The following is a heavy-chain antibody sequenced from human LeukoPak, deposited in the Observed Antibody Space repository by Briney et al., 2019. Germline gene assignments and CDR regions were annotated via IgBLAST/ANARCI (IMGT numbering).Heavy chain of an antibody. J-gene: IGHJ4*02. D-gene: IGHD1-1*01. V-gene: IGHV4-59*01. CDR3: GRVTTGTVDH. CDR1: GGSINNYH. Sequence: SETLSLTCTVSGGSINNYHWGWIRLPPGKGLEWDGFISYSGTTSYNPSLKSRFTIPVDMSKSQFSLKLNSVTAADTDVYYCGRVTTGTVDHWGQGTLVTVSS. CDR2: ISYSGTT.